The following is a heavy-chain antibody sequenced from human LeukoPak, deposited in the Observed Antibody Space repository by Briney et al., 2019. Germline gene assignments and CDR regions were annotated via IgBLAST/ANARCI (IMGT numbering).Heavy chain of an antibody. Sequence: GRSLRLSCAASGFTFEDHAMYWVRQAPGKGLEWVSSISWNSGGKGYADSVKGRFTISRDNAKNSLYLQMNSLRAEDTALYYCAKDRSGTVTADNYYYYYGMDVWGQGTTVTVSS. CDR2: ISWNSGGK. V-gene: IGHV3-9*01. J-gene: IGHJ6*02. CDR1: GFTFEDHA. D-gene: IGHD2-21*02. CDR3: AKDRSGTVTADNYYYYYGMDV.